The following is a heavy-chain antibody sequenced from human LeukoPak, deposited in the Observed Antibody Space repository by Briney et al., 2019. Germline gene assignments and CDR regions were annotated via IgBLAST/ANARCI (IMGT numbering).Heavy chain of an antibody. CDR1: GDSISSYY. V-gene: IGHV4-59*01. CDR3: ARGGWGPLDY. J-gene: IGHJ4*02. CDR2: IFYSGST. Sequence: LETLSLTCTVSGDSISSYYWSWIRQPPGKGLEWIGYIFYSGSTNYNPSLKSRVTISVDTSKNEFSLKLSSVTAADAAVYYCARGGWGPLDYWGQGTLVTVSS. D-gene: IGHD3-16*01.